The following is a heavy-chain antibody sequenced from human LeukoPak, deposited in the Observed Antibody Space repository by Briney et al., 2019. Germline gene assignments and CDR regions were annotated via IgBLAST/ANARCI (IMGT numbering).Heavy chain of an antibody. CDR1: GGSVSSGTHY. V-gene: IGHV4-31*03. Sequence: TLSLTCTVSGGSVSSGTHYYNWIRQHPGKGLEWLGYIYYTGSTSYNPSLKSRVIMSVDTSMNQLSLKLSSLTAADTAVYYCAASSGVTLGRFWGQGTLVTVSS. D-gene: IGHD3-16*01. J-gene: IGHJ4*02. CDR2: IYYTGST. CDR3: AASSGVTLGRF.